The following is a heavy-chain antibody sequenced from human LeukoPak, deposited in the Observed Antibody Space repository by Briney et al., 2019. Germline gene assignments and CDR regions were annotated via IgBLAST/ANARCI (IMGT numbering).Heavy chain of an antibody. V-gene: IGHV4-4*07. CDR1: GGSISSYY. J-gene: IGHJ5*02. Sequence: SETLSLTCSVSGGSISSYYWNWLRQPAGKGLEWIGRIYTSGSNNYNPSLKSRVTMSVDTSKNQFSLKLSSVTAADTAVYYCARAIAVAGYNWFDPWGQGTLVTVSS. CDR3: ARAIAVAGYNWFDP. CDR2: IYTSGSN. D-gene: IGHD6-19*01.